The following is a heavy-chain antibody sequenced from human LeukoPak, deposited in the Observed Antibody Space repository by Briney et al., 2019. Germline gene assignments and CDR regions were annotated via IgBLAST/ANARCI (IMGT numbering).Heavy chain of an antibody. J-gene: IGHJ1*01. D-gene: IGHD5-18*01. CDR1: GFTFSSYW. Sequence: PGGSLRLSCAASGFTFSSYWMSWVRQTPGKGLEWVSNIKKDGSEIYYVDSLKGQFTISRDDAKNSLYLQMNSLRDEDTAVYHCARSGYASGFDQWGQGTLVTVSS. V-gene: IGHV3-7*01. CDR3: ARSGYASGFDQ. CDR2: IKKDGSEI.